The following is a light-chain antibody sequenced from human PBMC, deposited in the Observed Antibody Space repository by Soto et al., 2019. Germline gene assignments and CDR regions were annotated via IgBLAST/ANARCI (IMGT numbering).Light chain of an antibody. J-gene: IGKJ4*01. CDR1: QTVSNN. CDR3: QHYNEWPLT. V-gene: IGKV3-15*01. CDR2: FAS. Sequence: ERVMTQFPVTLSVSPGAKATLSCRASQTVSNNLAWYQQKPGQAPRLLIYFASTRATGVPARFSGSGSGTEFTLTISNLQSEDSAVYYCQHYNEWPLTFGGGTKLETK.